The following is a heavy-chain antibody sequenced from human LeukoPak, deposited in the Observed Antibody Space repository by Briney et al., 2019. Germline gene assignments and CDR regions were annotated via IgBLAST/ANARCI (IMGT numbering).Heavy chain of an antibody. Sequence: GGSLRLSCAASGFTFSNAWMSWVRQAPGKGLEWVGRIKSKTDGGTTDYAAPVKGRFTISRDDSKNTLYLQMNSLKTEDTAVYYCTTYYGDYGRAFDIWGQGTMVTVSS. D-gene: IGHD4-17*01. CDR2: IKSKTDGGTT. CDR1: GFTFSNAW. J-gene: IGHJ3*02. V-gene: IGHV3-15*01. CDR3: TTYYGDYGRAFDI.